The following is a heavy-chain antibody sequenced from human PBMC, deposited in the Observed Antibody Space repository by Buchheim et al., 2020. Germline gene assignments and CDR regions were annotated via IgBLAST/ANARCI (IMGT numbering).Heavy chain of an antibody. V-gene: IGHV4-31*03. CDR1: GGSISSGGYY. D-gene: IGHD2-2*01. J-gene: IGHJ6*02. CDR2: IYYSGGT. Sequence: QVQLQESGPGLVKPSQTLSLTCTVSGGSISSGGYYWSWIRQHPGKGLEWIGYIYYSGGTYYNPSLKSRVTISVDTSKNQFSLRLSSVTAADTAVYYCARGGAYCSSTSCYHYYYYYGMDVWGQGTT. CDR3: ARGGAYCSSTSCYHYYYYYGMDV.